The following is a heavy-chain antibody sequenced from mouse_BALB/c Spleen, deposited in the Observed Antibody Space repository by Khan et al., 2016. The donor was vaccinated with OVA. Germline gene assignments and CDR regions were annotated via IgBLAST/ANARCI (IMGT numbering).Heavy chain of an antibody. CDR3: GSSRIYYRFAFLDY. J-gene: IGHJ2*01. CDR1: GYSITSDYA. V-gene: IGHV3-2*02. Sequence: EVQLQESGPGLVKPSQSLSLTCTVTGYSITSDYAWNWIRQFPGNKLEWMGYISYSGSTSYNPSLESRISIIRDTSKNQFFLQLNSVTTEDTATYYCGSSRIYYRFAFLDYWGQGTTLTVSS. CDR2: ISYSGST. D-gene: IGHD2-14*01.